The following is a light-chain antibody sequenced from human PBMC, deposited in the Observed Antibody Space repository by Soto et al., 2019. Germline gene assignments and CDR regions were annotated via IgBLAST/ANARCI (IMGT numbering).Light chain of an antibody. CDR1: QNIVNW. V-gene: IGKV1-5*01. CDR3: QQYNTYSAT. CDR2: GAS. J-gene: IGKJ5*01. Sequence: DVQMTQSPSTLSASVGDIVTITCRASQNIVNWLAWYQQRPGKPPKILIYGASTLESGVPSRFSGSGSGTEFPLTITDLQPGDFATYFCQQYNTYSATFGQGTRLDNK.